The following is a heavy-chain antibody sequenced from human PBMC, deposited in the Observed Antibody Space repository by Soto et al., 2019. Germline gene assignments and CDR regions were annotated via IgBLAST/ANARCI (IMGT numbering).Heavy chain of an antibody. J-gene: IGHJ4*02. V-gene: IGHV4-39*01. CDR3: ARPRVAAHFDY. CDR2: IYYSGST. D-gene: IGHD6-19*01. CDR1: GGSISSSSYY. Sequence: QLQLQESGPGLVKPSETLSLTCTVSGGSISSSSYYWGWIRQPPGKGLEWIGSIYYSGSTYYNPSLKRRFTTSVDTSTNQSSLKLSSLTAADTAVYYCARPRVAAHFDYWGQGTLVTVSS.